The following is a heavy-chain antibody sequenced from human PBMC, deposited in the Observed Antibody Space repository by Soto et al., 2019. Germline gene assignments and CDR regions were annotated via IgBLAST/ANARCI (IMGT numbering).Heavy chain of an antibody. Sequence: SGPTLVNPTQTLTLTCTFSGFSLSTTGVGVGWIRQPPGKALEWLALIYWDDDKRYSPSLKSRLTITKDTSKNQVVVTMTNMDPVVTATYYCAHIRITMIVGAGYFHHLGQSTLVTVSS. CDR1: GFSLSTTGVG. J-gene: IGHJ1*01. CDR3: AHIRITMIVGAGYFHH. D-gene: IGHD3-22*01. CDR2: IYWDDDK. V-gene: IGHV2-5*02.